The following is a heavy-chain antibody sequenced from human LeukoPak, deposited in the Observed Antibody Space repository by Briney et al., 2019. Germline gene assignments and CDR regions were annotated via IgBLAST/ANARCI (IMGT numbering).Heavy chain of an antibody. CDR2: INPNSGGT. J-gene: IGHJ4*02. CDR3: ARAPIYSETTHLDY. D-gene: IGHD4-11*01. V-gene: IGHV1-2*02. CDR1: GYTFTGYY. Sequence: ASVKVSCKASGYTFTGYYMHWVRQAPGQGLEWMGWINPNSGGTNYAQKFQGRVTMTRDTSISTAYMELSRLRSDDTAVYYCARAPIYSETTHLDYWGQGTLVTVSS.